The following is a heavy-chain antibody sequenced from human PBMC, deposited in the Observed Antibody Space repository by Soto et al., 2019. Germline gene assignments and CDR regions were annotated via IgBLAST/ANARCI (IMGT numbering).Heavy chain of an antibody. CDR3: ARDPQDYDSSGWGDY. V-gene: IGHV1-69*01. Sequence: QVQLVQSGAEVKKPGSSVKVSCKASGGTFSSYAISWVRQAPGQGLEWMGGIIPIFGTANYAQQFQGRVTITADESTSTAYMELSSLRAEDTAVYYCARDPQDYDSSGWGDYWGQGTLVTVSS. CDR1: GGTFSSYA. D-gene: IGHD3-22*01. J-gene: IGHJ4*02. CDR2: IIPIFGTA.